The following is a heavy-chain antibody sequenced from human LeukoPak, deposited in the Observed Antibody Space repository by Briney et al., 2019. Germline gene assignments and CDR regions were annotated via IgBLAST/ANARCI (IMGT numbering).Heavy chain of an antibody. J-gene: IGHJ4*02. CDR3: ASSGIAAAGKYYFDY. CDR2: INHSGST. Sequence: PSETLSLTCAVYGGSFSGYYWSWIRQPPGKGLEWIGEINHSGSTNYNPSLKSRVTISVDTSKNQFSLKLSSVTAADTAVYYCASSGIAAAGKYYFDYWGQGTLVTVSS. D-gene: IGHD6-13*01. V-gene: IGHV4-34*01. CDR1: GGSFSGYY.